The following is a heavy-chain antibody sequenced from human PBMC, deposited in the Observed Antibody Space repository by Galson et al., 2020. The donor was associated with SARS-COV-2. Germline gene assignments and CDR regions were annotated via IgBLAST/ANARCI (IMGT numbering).Heavy chain of an antibody. D-gene: IGHD7-27*01. V-gene: IGHV3-33*06. CDR2: IWYDGSNK. CDR3: AKSETPLTQLDY. J-gene: IGHJ4*02. Sequence: GGSLRLSCAASGFTFSSYGMHWVRQAPGKGLEWVAVIWYDGSNKYYADSVKGRFTISRDNSKNTLYLQMNSLRAEDTAVYYCAKSETPLTQLDYWGQGTLVTFSS. CDR1: GFTFSSYG.